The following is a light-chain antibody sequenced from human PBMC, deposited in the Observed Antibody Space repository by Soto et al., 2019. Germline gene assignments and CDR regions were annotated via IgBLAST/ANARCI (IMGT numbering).Light chain of an antibody. J-gene: IGLJ2*01. CDR1: SSNIGSNT. V-gene: IGLV1-44*01. CDR3: AAWDDSLNGVV. CDR2: SNN. Sequence: QSVLTQPPSASGTHGLRVTISCSGSSSNIGSNTVNWYQQLPGTAPKLLIYSNNQRPSGVPDRFSGSKSGTSASLAISGLQSEDEADYYCAAWDDSLNGVVFGGGTKLTVL.